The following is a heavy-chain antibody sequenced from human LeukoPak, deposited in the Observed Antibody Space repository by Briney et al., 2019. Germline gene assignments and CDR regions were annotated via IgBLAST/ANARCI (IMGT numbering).Heavy chain of an antibody. V-gene: IGHV4-59*11. CDR2: IYYSGST. J-gene: IGHJ6*03. Sequence: SETLSLTCTVSGGSISSHYWSWIRQPPGKGLEWIGYIYYSGSTNYNPSLKSRVTISVDTSKNQFSLKLSSVTAADTAVYYCARSRRTVANPYYYYYMDVWGKGTTVTVSS. CDR3: ARSRRTVANPYYYYYMDV. CDR1: GGSISSHY. D-gene: IGHD4-23*01.